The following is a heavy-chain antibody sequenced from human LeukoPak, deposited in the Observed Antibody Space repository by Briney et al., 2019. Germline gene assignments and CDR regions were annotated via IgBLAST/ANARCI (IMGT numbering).Heavy chain of an antibody. CDR2: IYTSGST. CDR3: ARWGYDFWSGYYTVRGFDP. D-gene: IGHD3-3*01. J-gene: IGHJ5*02. Sequence: SETLSLTCTVSGGSISSGSYYWSWIRQPAGKGLEWIGRIYTSGSTNYNPSLKSRVTISVDTSKNQFSLKLSSVTAADTAVYYCARWGYDFWSGYYTVRGFDPWGQGTLVTVST. CDR1: GGSISSGSYY. V-gene: IGHV4-61*02.